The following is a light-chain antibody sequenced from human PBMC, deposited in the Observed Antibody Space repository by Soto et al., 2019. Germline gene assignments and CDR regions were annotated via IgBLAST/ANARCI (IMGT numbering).Light chain of an antibody. CDR3: SSYAGSNNPL. V-gene: IGLV2-14*01. Sequence: QSALTQPASVSGSPGQSITISCTGTSGDVDAFDYVSWYQQHPGKAPKLMIFEVSDRPSGVSDRFSGSKSGSTASLTISGLQAEDEADYFCSSYAGSNNPLFGGGTKLTVL. J-gene: IGLJ2*01. CDR2: EVS. CDR1: SGDVDAFDY.